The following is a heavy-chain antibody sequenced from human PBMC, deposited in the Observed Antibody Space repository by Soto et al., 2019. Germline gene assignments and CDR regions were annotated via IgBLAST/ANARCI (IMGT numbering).Heavy chain of an antibody. V-gene: IGHV2-26*01. CDR1: GFSLINGRLG. CDR3: ARARDYYASSTFHWVKHFDL. D-gene: IGHD3-22*01. J-gene: IGHJ4*02. CDR2: IFASDDK. Sequence: QVTLKESGPVVVKSTETLTLTCTVSGFSLINGRLGVSWIRQSPGKALEWRAHIFASDDKSYRKSLKNRLTITKDTSRGKVLLTMTNTDPVESATLYCARARDYYASSTFHWVKHFDLWGQGTLVTVSS.